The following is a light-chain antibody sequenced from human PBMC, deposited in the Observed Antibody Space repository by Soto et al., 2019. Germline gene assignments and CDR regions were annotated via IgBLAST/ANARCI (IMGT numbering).Light chain of an antibody. CDR3: CSYAGTNTFV. CDR2: ESN. CDR1: RSDVGSYNL. V-gene: IGLV2-23*01. Sequence: QSALTQPASVSGSPGQSITISCTGTRSDVGSYNLVSWYQQHPGKAPKLMIYESNKRPSGVSNRFSGSKSANTASLTISGLQTEDEADYYCCSYAGTNTFVFGTRTKVTVL. J-gene: IGLJ1*01.